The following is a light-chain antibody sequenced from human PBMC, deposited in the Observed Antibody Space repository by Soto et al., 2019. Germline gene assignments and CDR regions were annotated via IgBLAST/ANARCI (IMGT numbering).Light chain of an antibody. CDR2: WAS. J-gene: IGKJ2*01. CDR1: QTILYKSIDKNY. CDR3: QQYYSTPPYT. V-gene: IGKV4-1*01. Sequence: DIVMTQSPDSLAVSLGERATINCKSSQTILYKSIDKNYLAWYQQRPGQPPKLLIYWASTRESGVPDRFRGSGSGPKFTLTISSLQAEDVAVYYCQQYYSTPPYTFGQGTRLEIK.